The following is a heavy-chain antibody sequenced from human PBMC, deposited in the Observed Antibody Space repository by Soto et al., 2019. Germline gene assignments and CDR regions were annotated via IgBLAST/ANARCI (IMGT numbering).Heavy chain of an antibody. CDR2: IRSKAYGGTT. J-gene: IGHJ3*02. CDR1: GFTFGDYA. Sequence: GGSLRLSCTASGFTFGDYAMSWFRQAPGKGLEWVGFIRSKAYGGTTEYAASVKGRFTISRDDSKSIAYLQMNSLKTEDTAVYYCTTEVSSELGAFDIWGQGTMVTVSS. D-gene: IGHD1-26*01. CDR3: TTEVSSELGAFDI. V-gene: IGHV3-49*03.